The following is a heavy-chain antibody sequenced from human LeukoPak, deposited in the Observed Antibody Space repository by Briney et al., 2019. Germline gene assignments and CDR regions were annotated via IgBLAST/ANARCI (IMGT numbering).Heavy chain of an antibody. D-gene: IGHD6-19*01. CDR2: ISSSSSTI. Sequence: GGSLRLSCAASGFTFSSYSMNWVRQAPGKGLEWVSYISSSSSTIYYADSVKGRFTISRDNAKNSLYLQMNSLRAEDTAVYYCAKDLGGYYSSGWSCFDYWGQGTLVTVSS. CDR1: GFTFSSYS. J-gene: IGHJ4*02. CDR3: AKDLGGYYSSGWSCFDY. V-gene: IGHV3-48*01.